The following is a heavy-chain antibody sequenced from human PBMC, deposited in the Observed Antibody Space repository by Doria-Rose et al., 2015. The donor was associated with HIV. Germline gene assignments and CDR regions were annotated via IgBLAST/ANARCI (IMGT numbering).Heavy chain of an antibody. CDR1: GGSFSGYY. CDR2: INDSGST. D-gene: IGHD6-6*01. J-gene: IGHJ4*02. V-gene: IGHV4-34*01. CDR3: ARVPSAHPQDY. Sequence: GPGLLKPSETLSLTCAVYGGSFSGYYWSWIRQPPGKGLEWIGEINDSGSTNYNPSLKSRVTISVDTSKNQFSLKLSSVTAADTALYYCARVPSAHPQDYWGQGTLVTVAS.